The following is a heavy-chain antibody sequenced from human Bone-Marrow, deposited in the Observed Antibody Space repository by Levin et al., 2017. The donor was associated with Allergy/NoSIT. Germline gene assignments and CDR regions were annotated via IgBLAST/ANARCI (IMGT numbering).Heavy chain of an antibody. CDR3: AKALGSGSYSGFDY. Sequence: GGSLRLSCAASGFTFSSYGMHWVRQAPGKGLEWVAVISYDGSNKYYADSVKGRFTISRDNSKNTLYLQMNSLRAEDTAVYYCAKALGSGSYSGFDYWGQGTLVTVSS. D-gene: IGHD1-26*01. J-gene: IGHJ4*02. CDR2: ISYDGSNK. V-gene: IGHV3-30*18. CDR1: GFTFSSYG.